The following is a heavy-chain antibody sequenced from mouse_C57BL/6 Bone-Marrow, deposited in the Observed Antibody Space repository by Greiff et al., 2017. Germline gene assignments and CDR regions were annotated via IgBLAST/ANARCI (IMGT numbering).Heavy chain of an antibody. CDR3: ALYYSKSPYYYAMDY. D-gene: IGHD2-5*01. J-gene: IGHJ4*01. V-gene: IGHV1-82*01. CDR2: IYPGDGDT. Sequence: VQLQQSGPELVKPGASVKISCKASGYAFSSSWMNWVKQRPGKGLEWIGRIYPGDGDTNYNGKFKGKATLTADKSSSTAYMQLSSLTSEDSAVYFCALYYSKSPYYYAMDYWGQGTSVTVSS. CDR1: GYAFSSSW.